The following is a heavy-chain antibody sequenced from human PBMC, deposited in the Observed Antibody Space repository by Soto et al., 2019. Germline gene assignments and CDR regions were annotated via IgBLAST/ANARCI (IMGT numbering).Heavy chain of an antibody. J-gene: IGHJ4*02. CDR1: GFTFSSYA. CDR3: AKALGYYYDSSGYYPDY. Sequence: GGSLRLSCAASGFTFSSYAMSWVRQAPGKGLEWVSAISGSGGSTYYADSVKGRFTISRDNSKNTLYLPMNSLRAEDTAVYYCAKALGYYYDSSGYYPDYWGQGTLVTVSS. V-gene: IGHV3-23*01. CDR2: ISGSGGST. D-gene: IGHD3-22*01.